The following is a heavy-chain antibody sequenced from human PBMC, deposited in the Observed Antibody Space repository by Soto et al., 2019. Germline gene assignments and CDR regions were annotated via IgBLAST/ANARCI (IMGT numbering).Heavy chain of an antibody. D-gene: IGHD1-1*01. Sequence: GGSLRLSCAASGFTFSSYEMNWVRQAPGKGLEWVSYISSSGSTIYYADSVKGRFTISRDNAKNSLYLQMNSLRAEDTAVYYCARVVRVGTGTPTRAFDIWGHGTMVTVSS. CDR3: ARVVRVGTGTPTRAFDI. J-gene: IGHJ3*02. V-gene: IGHV3-48*03. CDR2: ISSSGSTI. CDR1: GFTFSSYE.